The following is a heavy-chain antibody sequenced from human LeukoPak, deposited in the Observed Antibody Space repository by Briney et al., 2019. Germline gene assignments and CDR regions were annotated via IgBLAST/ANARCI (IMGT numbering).Heavy chain of an antibody. V-gene: IGHV3-48*04. CDR2: ISSSSSTI. CDR1: GFTFSSYS. CDR3: ARDPYVAAKGDFDY. J-gene: IGHJ4*02. Sequence: GGSLRLSCAASGFTFSSYSMNWVRQAPGKGLEWASYISSSSSTIYYADSVKGRFTISRDNAKNSLYLQMNSLRAEDTAVYYCARDPYVAAKGDFDYWGQGTLVTVSS. D-gene: IGHD2-15*01.